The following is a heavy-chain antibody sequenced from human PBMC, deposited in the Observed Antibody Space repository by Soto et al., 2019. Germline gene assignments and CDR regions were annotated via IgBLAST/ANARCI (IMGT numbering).Heavy chain of an antibody. J-gene: IGHJ4*02. V-gene: IGHV4-31*03. CDR2: ITYGGSI. D-gene: IGHD5-18*01. CDR3: AKMERTQLWLLVQN. Sequence: LSLTCTVSGASITNDAFFCTWVRQHPEKGLEWLAYITYGGSIYYDPSLRSRLTVSIDKSKSQFSLNVRSVTAADTAVYYCAKMERTQLWLLVQNWGQGLPVTVSS. CDR1: GASITNDAFF.